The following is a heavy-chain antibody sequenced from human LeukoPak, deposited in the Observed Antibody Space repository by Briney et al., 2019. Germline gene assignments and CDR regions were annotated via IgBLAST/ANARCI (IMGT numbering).Heavy chain of an antibody. CDR1: GFTFSSYA. J-gene: IGHJ4*02. V-gene: IGHV3-23*01. D-gene: IGHD4/OR15-4a*01. CDR2: ISGSGGST. Sequence: GGSLRLSCAASGFTFSSYAMSWVRQAPGKGLEWVSAISGSGGSTYYADSVKGRFTISRDNAKNSLYLQMNSLRAEDTAVYYCARDFLLETGPNLDYWGQGTLVTVSS. CDR3: ARDFLLETGPNLDY.